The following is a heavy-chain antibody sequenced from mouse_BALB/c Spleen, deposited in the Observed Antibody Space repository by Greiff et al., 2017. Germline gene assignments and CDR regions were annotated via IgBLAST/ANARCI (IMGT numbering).Heavy chain of an antibody. CDR2: INPSNGGT. Sequence: VKLMESGAELVKPGASVKLSCKASGYTFTSYYMYWVKQRPGQGLEWIGEINPSNGGTNFNEKFKSKATLTVDKSSSTAYMQLSSLTSEDSAVYYCTRGYCGSSYYFDYWGQGTTLTVSS. V-gene: IGHV1S81*02. CDR3: TRGYCGSSYYFDY. J-gene: IGHJ2*01. CDR1: GYTFTSYY. D-gene: IGHD1-1*01.